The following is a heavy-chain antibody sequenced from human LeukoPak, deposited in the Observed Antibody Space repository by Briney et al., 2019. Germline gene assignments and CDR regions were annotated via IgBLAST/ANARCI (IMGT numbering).Heavy chain of an antibody. D-gene: IGHD2/OR15-2a*01. CDR3: ARGTHVDETEEYYFDY. V-gene: IGHV4-34*01. CDR2: INHRGST. Sequence: PSETLSLTCTVSGGSISGYSWSWIRQPPGKGLEWIGEINHRGSTNYNPSLKSRVTISVDTSKNQFSLKLSSVTAADTAVYYCARGTHVDETEEYYFDYWGQGTLVTVSS. J-gene: IGHJ4*02. CDR1: GGSISGYS.